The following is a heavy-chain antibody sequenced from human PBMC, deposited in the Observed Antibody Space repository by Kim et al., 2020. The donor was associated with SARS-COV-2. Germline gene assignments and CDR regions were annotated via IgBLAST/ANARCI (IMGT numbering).Heavy chain of an antibody. CDR3: AKSMDSSSFPLDY. CDR1: GFTFGDSA. Sequence: GGSLRLSCAASGFTFGDSAMHWVRQAPGKGLEWVSRINWNSDTIGYADSVKGRFTISRDNAKKSLYLQMNSLRDEDTALYYCAKSMDSSSFPLDYWGQGT. V-gene: IGHV3-9*01. J-gene: IGHJ4*02. D-gene: IGHD6-6*01. CDR2: INWNSDTI.